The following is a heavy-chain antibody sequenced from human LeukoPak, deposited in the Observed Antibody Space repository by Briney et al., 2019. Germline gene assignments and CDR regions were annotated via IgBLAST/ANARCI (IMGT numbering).Heavy chain of an antibody. V-gene: IGHV3-30-3*01. CDR3: ARDTYYYGSGSYYNDHYYYYGMDV. CDR1: GFTFSSYA. Sequence: GGSLRLSCAASGFTFSSYAMHWVRQAPGKGLEWVAVISYDGSNKYYADSVKGRFTISRDNSKNTLYLQMNSLRAEDTAVYYCARDTYYYGSGSYYNDHYYYYGMDVWGQGTTVTVSS. CDR2: ISYDGSNK. J-gene: IGHJ6*02. D-gene: IGHD3-10*01.